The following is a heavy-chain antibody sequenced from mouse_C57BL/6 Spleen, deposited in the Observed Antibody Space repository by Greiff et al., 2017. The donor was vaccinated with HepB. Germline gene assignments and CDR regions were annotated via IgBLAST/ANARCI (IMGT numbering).Heavy chain of an antibody. CDR1: GYTFTDYY. CDR2: INPYNGGT. D-gene: IGHD6-1*01. V-gene: IGHV1-19*01. Sequence: EVQLQQSGPVLVKPGASVKMSCKASGYTFTDYYMNWVKQSHGKSLEWIGVINPYNGGTSYNQKFKGKATLTVDKSSSTAYMELNSLTSEDSAVYYCARASWYFDVWGTWTTVTVSS. CDR3: ARASWYFDV. J-gene: IGHJ1*03.